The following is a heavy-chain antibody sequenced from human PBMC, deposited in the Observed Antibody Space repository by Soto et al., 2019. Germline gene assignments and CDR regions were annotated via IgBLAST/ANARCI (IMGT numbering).Heavy chain of an antibody. V-gene: IGHV1-18*01. D-gene: IGHD2-2*02. Sequence: QVQLMQSGAEVKKPGASVKVSCKASGYTFTNYGLSWVRQAPGQGLEWMGWISGYNGDTNYPEKVQGRVTMTTDTSPNTAYRERRGRRSDDTALFFWARDGPGSHGYSPFEYWGQGPLFTVSS. J-gene: IGHJ4*02. CDR2: ISGYNGDT. CDR3: ARDGPGSHGYSPFEY. CDR1: GYTFTNYG.